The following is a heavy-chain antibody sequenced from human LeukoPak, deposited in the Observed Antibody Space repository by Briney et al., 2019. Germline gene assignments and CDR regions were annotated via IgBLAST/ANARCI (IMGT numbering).Heavy chain of an antibody. CDR2: INYSGST. J-gene: IGHJ5*02. V-gene: IGHV4-34*01. CDR1: GGSFSGYH. Sequence: SETLSLTCAVYGGSFSGYHWSWIRQPPGNGLEWIGEINYSGSTNYNPSLKSRVTISLDTSKNQFSLKLSSVTAADTAIYYCARGNLEWAAGTRWFDPWGQGTLVTVSS. D-gene: IGHD6-13*01. CDR3: ARGNLEWAAGTRWFDP.